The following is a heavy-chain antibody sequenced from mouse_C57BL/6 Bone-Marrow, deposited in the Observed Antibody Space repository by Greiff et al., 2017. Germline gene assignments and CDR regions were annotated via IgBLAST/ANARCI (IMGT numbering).Heavy chain of an antibody. CDR1: GYTFTGYW. J-gene: IGHJ3*01. CDR3: AGHYSNYAD. CDR2: ILPGSGST. D-gene: IGHD2-5*01. Sequence: QVQLKESGAELMKPWASVTLSCKATGYTFTGYWLEWVKQRPGHGLEWIGEILPGSGSTNYNEKFTSKATYTADTSSNTAYMQLSSLTTEDAAIYYGAGHYSNYADWGKGTLVTVSA. V-gene: IGHV1-9*01.